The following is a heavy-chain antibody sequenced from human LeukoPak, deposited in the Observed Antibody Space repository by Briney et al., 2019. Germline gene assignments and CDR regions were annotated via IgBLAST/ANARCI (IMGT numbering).Heavy chain of an antibody. V-gene: IGHV3-30*03. Sequence: PGRFLRLSCAASGFTLINSIIHWVRQSPGKGLEWVALISQDESNKEYAASARGRFTISRDISKNTVYLQMDSLRLEETAIYYCAREGFSSGRAGTFDVWGQGTMVTVSP. CDR3: AREGFSSGRAGTFDV. CDR2: ISQDESNK. D-gene: IGHD6-19*01. J-gene: IGHJ3*01. CDR1: GFTLINSI.